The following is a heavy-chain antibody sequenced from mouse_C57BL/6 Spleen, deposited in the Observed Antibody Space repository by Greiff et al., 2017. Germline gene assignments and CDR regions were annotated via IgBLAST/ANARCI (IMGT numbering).Heavy chain of an antibody. CDR3: ARKEELDSSSYYAMDY. J-gene: IGHJ4*01. CDR2: IDPSDSYT. Sequence: VKLQQPGAELVMPGASVKLSCKASGYTFTSYWMHWVKQRPGPGLEWIGEIDPSDSYTNYNQKFKGKSTLTVDKSSSTAYMQLSSLTSEDSAVYYCARKEELDSSSYYAMDYWGQGTSVTVSS. V-gene: IGHV1-69*01. CDR1: GYTFTSYW. D-gene: IGHD3-2*01.